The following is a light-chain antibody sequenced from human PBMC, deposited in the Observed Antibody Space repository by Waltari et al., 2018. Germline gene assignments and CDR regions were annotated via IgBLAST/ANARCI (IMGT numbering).Light chain of an antibody. J-gene: IGLJ3*02. CDR3: SSYTSSSTWV. V-gene: IGLV2-14*01. CDR2: EGS. Sequence: QSALTQPASVSGSPGQSITISCTGTSSDVGGYNYVSWYQQHPGKAPKLMIYEGSKRPSGVANRFSGSKPGNTASLTISGLQAEDEADYYCSSYTSSSTWVFGGGTKLTVL. CDR1: SSDVGGYNY.